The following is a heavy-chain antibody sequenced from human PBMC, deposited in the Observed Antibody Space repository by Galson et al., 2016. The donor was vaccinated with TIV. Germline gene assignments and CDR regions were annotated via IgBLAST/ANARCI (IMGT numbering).Heavy chain of an antibody. CDR3: STDRLWKDVWDGFGF. CDR2: IRYDDLTT. V-gene: IGHV3-33*01. J-gene: IGHJ3*01. Sequence: SLRLSCATSGFSFSHYGMHWVRQAPGKGLEWLAVIRYDDLTTFYADSVKDRFFISRDDSRSTLYLDITSLTIDDTAIYYFSTDRLWKDVWDGFGFWGQGTMVTVS. CDR1: GFSFSHYG. D-gene: IGHD1-1*01.